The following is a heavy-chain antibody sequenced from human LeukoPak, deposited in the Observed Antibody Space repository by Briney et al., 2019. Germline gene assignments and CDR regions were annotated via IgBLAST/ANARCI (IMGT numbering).Heavy chain of an antibody. CDR3: ARRRASRGYYYMDV. Sequence: ASVKVSCKASGGTFSSYAINWVRQATGQGLEWMGWMNPNSGNTGYAQKFQGRVTMTRNTSISTAYMELSSLRSEDTAVYYCARRRASRGYYYMDVWGKGTTVTVSS. V-gene: IGHV1-8*02. CDR2: MNPNSGNT. CDR1: GGTFSSYA. J-gene: IGHJ6*03.